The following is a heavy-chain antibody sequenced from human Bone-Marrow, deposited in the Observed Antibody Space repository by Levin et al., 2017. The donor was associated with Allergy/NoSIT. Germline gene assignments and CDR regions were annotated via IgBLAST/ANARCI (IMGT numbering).Heavy chain of an antibody. D-gene: IGHD6-6*01. Sequence: GESLKISCEASGFTFSSYWMTWVRQAPGKGLEWVANIKQDGTEKYFVDSVKGRFTISRDNAKNSLYVQMNSLRVEDTAMYYCARVSSIKGRRDGEYYYYMDVWGKGTTVAVSS. CDR1: GFTFSSYW. J-gene: IGHJ6*03. CDR2: IKQDGTEK. V-gene: IGHV3-7*01. CDR3: ARVSSIKGRRDGEYYYYMDV.